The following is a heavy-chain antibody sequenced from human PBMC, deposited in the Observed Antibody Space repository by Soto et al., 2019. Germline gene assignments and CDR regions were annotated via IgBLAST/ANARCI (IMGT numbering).Heavy chain of an antibody. V-gene: IGHV3-21*01. CDR3: ARALYSGYDSFGHDAFDI. Sequence: SGGSLRLSCAASGFTFSSYSMNWVRQAPGKGLEWVSSISSSSSYIYYADSVKGRFTISRDNAKNSLYLQMNSLRAEDTAVYYCARALYSGYDSFGHDAFDIWGQGTMVTVSS. J-gene: IGHJ3*02. CDR2: ISSSSSYI. CDR1: GFTFSSYS. D-gene: IGHD5-12*01.